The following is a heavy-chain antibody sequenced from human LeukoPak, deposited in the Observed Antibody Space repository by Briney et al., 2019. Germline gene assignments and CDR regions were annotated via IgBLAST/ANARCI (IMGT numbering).Heavy chain of an antibody. J-gene: IGHJ6*03. CDR3: ARGGSGSSYYYYYMDV. V-gene: IGHV3-21*01. Sequence: PGGSLRLSCAASGFTFSSYSMNWVRQAPGKGLEWVSSISSSSSYIYYADSVKGRFTISRDNAKNSLYLQMNSLRAEDTAVYYCARGGSGSSYYYYYMDVWGKGTTVTVSS. CDR2: ISSSSSYI. D-gene: IGHD3-10*01. CDR1: GFTFSSYS.